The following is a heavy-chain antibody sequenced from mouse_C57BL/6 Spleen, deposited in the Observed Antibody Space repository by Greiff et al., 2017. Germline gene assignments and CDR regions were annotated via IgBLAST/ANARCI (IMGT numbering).Heavy chain of an antibody. J-gene: IGHJ1*03. V-gene: IGHV1-26*01. CDR1: GYTFTDYY. CDR3: ASDYYGSSYYWYFDV. Sequence: EVQLQQSGPELVKPGASVKISCKASGYTFTDYYMNWVKQSHGKSLEWIGDINPNNGGTSYNQKFKGKATLTVDKSSSTAYMELRSLTSEDSAVYYCASDYYGSSYYWYFDVWGTGTTVTVSS. CDR2: INPNNGGT. D-gene: IGHD1-1*01.